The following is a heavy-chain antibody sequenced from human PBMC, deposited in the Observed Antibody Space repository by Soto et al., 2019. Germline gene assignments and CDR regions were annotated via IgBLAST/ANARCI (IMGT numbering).Heavy chain of an antibody. V-gene: IGHV4-39*01. J-gene: IGHJ5*02. CDR3: ARGGGSTFNWFDP. D-gene: IGHD2-15*01. Sequence: QLQLQESGPGLVKPSETLSLTCTVSGGSISSFNYFWGWILQPPGKGLEWIGSLYYSGNTYYNPSLKSRVTISVDTSKKQCTLTLRSVTAADTAVYYCARGGGSTFNWFDPWGQGTLVTVSP. CDR2: LYYSGNT. CDR1: GGSISSFNYF.